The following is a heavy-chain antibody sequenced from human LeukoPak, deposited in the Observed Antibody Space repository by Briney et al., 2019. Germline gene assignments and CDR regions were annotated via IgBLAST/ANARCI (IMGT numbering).Heavy chain of an antibody. D-gene: IGHD3-10*01. CDR2: ISYDGSNK. CDR3: ARAMVYYFDY. V-gene: IGHV3-30*01. CDR1: GFTFSGYA. J-gene: IGHJ4*02. Sequence: PGGSLRLSCAASGFTFSGYAMHWVRQAPGKGLEWVAVISYDGSNKYYADSVKGRFTISRDNSKNTLYLQMNSLRAEDTAVYYCARAMVYYFDYWGQGTLVTVSS.